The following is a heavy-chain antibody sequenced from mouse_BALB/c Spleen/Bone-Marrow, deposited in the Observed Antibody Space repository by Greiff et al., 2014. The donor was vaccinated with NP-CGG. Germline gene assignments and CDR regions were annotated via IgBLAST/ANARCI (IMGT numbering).Heavy chain of an antibody. CDR2: INPYNGDT. CDR1: GYSFTGYF. V-gene: IGHV1-37*01. Sequence: EVQLQQSGPELVKPGASVKISCKASGYSFTGYFMNWVKQSHGKSLEWIGRINPYNGDTFYNQKFKGKATLTVDKSSSTAHMKLLSLTSEDSAVYYWGRGAYYYGSSYYFDYWGQGTTLTVSS. CDR3: GRGAYYYGSSYYFDY. J-gene: IGHJ2*01. D-gene: IGHD1-1*01.